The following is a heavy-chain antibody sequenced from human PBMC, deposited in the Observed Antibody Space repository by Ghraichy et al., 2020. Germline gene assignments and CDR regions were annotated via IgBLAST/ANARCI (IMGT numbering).Heavy chain of an antibody. V-gene: IGHV3-72*01. Sequence: GESLNISCAASGFIFTDYYIDWVRQAPGKGVEWVGRSRNKANSYTTEYAASVKGRFTVSRDDSKNSVYLQMNSLKTEDSAVYYCTRSRSDGYNVMGYWGQGTLVTVSS. CDR1: GFIFTDYY. CDR2: SRNKANSYTT. CDR3: TRSRSDGYNVMGY. D-gene: IGHD5-24*01. J-gene: IGHJ4*02.